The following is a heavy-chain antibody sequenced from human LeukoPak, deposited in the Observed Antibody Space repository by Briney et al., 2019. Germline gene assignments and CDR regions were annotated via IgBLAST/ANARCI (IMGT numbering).Heavy chain of an antibody. CDR1: GFTFSSYW. J-gene: IGHJ3*02. CDR2: IKQDGSEK. D-gene: IGHD3-3*01. CDR3: ARGLRFLEWTYAFDI. Sequence: PGGSLRLSYAASGFTFSSYWMGWVRQAPGKGLEWVANIKQDGSEKYYVDSVKGRFTISRDNAKNSLYLQMNSLRAEDTAVYYCARGLRFLEWTYAFDIWGQGTMVTVSS. V-gene: IGHV3-7*03.